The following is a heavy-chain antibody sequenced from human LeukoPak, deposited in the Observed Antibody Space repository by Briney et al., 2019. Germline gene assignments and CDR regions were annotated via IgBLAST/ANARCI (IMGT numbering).Heavy chain of an antibody. CDR2: ISGSGGST. V-gene: IGHV3-23*01. CDR1: GFTFSSYA. CDR3: AKDVAYYYDSSGYEAPFDY. J-gene: IGHJ4*02. Sequence: PWGSLRLSCAASGFTFSSYALHWVRQAPGKGLEWVSAISGSGGSTYYADSVKGRFTISRDNSKNTLYLQMNSLRAEDTAVYYCAKDVAYYYDSSGYEAPFDYWGQGTLVTVSS. D-gene: IGHD3-22*01.